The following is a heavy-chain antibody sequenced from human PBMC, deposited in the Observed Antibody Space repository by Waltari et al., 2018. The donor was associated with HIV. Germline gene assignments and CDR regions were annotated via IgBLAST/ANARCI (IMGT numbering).Heavy chain of an antibody. D-gene: IGHD1-7*01. CDR2: INHSGSA. J-gene: IGHJ5*01. CDR3: ARTLRITATESRLSFDS. V-gene: IGHV4-34*02. CDR1: GGSFHGYF. Sequence: QAQLRQWGAGLLKPSETLRLTCAVYGGSFHGYFWTWIRQSPGNGLEWLGEINHSGSADYNSSLKSRITMRVDASKNQFSLKMTSMTAADAAVYYCARTLRITATESRLSFDSWGQGTQVTVSP.